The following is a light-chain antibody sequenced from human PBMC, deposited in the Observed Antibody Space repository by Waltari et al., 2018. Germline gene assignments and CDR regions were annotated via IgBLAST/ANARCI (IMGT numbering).Light chain of an antibody. CDR2: QDT. CDR1: KLGERY. J-gene: IGLJ2*01. CDR3: QAWDTNTVV. V-gene: IGLV3-1*01. Sequence: SFELTQPASVSVSPGQTASITCSADKLGERYACWYQQKPGQSPVMVIYQDTKRPPGIPDRFSASNAGTTATLTITGTQAMDEADYYCQAWDTNTVVFGGGTKLTVL.